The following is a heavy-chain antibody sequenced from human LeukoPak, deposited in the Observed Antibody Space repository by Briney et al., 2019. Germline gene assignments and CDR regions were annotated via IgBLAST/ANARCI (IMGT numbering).Heavy chain of an antibody. V-gene: IGHV3-7*01. D-gene: IGHD3-10*01. CDR3: ATDLLCFGDLTTETQVDY. J-gene: IGHJ4*02. CDR1: GFTYINYW. CDR2: INRDGSDK. Sequence: GGSLRLSCAASGFTYINYWMNWVSQAPGKGLEWVAHINRDGSDKYYMGSVKGRFTISSDNAKNSLYLQMNSLRAEDTAVYYCATDLLCFGDLTTETQVDYRGQGTLVTVSS.